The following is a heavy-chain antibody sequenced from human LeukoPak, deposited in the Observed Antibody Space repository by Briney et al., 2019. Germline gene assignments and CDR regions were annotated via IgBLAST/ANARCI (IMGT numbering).Heavy chain of an antibody. D-gene: IGHD6-19*01. CDR1: GFTFSSYG. CDR2: ISYDGSNK. V-gene: IGHV3-30*18. Sequence: GGSLRLSCAAPGFTFSSYGMHWVRQAPGKGLEWVAVISYDGSNKYYADSVKGRFTISRDNSKNTLSLQMDSLRAEDTAVYYCTKEPYEYVSGWYFRYWGQGTLVTVSS. CDR3: TKEPYEYVSGWYFRY. J-gene: IGHJ4*02.